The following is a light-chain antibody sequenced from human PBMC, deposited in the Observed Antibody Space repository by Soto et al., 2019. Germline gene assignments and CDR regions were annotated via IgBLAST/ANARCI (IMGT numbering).Light chain of an antibody. CDR3: QQYNNWPRT. Sequence: EIVMTQSPATLSVSPGERATLSCRASQSVSSNLAWYPQKPGQAPMLLIYGASTRATGIPARLSGSRSGTEFTLTISSLQSEDFAVYDCQQYNNWPRTFGQGTKVEIK. CDR2: GAS. V-gene: IGKV3-15*01. CDR1: QSVSSN. J-gene: IGKJ1*01.